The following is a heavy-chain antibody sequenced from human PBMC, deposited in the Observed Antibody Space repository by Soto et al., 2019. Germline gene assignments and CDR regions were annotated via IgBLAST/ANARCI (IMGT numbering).Heavy chain of an antibody. Sequence: PGGSLRLSCAASGFTFSSYGMHWVRQAPGKGLEWVAHISYDGSNEHYVDSVKGRFAISRDNSKNTLYLQMTSLRAEDTAVYYCAREEGYCGGGYCFRSAFDLWGQGTVFTVSS. V-gene: IGHV3-30*03. J-gene: IGHJ3*01. CDR1: GFTFSSYG. CDR3: AREEGYCGGGYCFRSAFDL. CDR2: ISYDGSNE. D-gene: IGHD2-15*01.